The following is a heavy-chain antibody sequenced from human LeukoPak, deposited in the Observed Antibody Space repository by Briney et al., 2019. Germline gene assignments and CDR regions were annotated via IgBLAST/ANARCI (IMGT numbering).Heavy chain of an antibody. CDR1: GFTFSSYW. CDR2: IKQDGSEK. J-gene: IGHJ3*02. V-gene: IGHV3-7*03. Sequence: TGGSPRLSCAASGFTFSSYWMSWVRQAPGKGLEWVANIKQDGSEKYYVDSVKGRFTISRDNAKNSLYLQMNSLRAEDTAVYYCARLYSTKDDAFDIWGQGTMVTVSS. CDR3: ARLYSTKDDAFDI. D-gene: IGHD6-13*01.